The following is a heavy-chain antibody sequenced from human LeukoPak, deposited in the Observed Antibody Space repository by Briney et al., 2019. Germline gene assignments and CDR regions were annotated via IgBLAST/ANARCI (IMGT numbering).Heavy chain of an antibody. CDR3: AALRPFDY. CDR2: IRVKAHNYAT. Sequence: GGSLRLSCVTSGVAFSGSAMHWVRQASGKGLEWIGRIRVKAHNYATVYAASMKGRFTISRDDSKNTAYLQMTSLKPEDTAVYYCAALRPFDYWGQGTLVTVSS. D-gene: IGHD3-16*01. V-gene: IGHV3-73*01. J-gene: IGHJ4*02. CDR1: GVAFSGSA.